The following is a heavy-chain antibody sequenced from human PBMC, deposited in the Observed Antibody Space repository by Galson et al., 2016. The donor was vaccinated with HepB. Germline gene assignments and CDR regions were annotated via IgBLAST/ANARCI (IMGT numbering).Heavy chain of an antibody. CDR1: GGSISNLY. V-gene: IGHV4-59*01. CDR3: AKIMTTDAFDI. J-gene: IGHJ3*02. D-gene: IGHD4-17*01. CDR2: IFSGGRT. Sequence: SETLSLTCTVSGGSISNLYWTRIRQSPGKGLEWIAYIFSGGRTNYNPSLKSRVTISVDTSKNHLSLRLTSVTAADTAMYYCAKIMTTDAFDIWGQGTMVTVSS.